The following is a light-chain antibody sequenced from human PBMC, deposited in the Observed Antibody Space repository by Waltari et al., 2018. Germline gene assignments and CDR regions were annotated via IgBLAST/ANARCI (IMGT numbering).Light chain of an antibody. J-gene: IGKJ1*01. Sequence: IMLTQSPVSLSLSPGERATLSCRASQRISRYLAWYQQKPGQAPRLLIYGASNMATGIPPRFSGSGSGTDFSLTISGLEPEDSAVYYCQHHFRLPATFGQGTKVEIK. CDR3: QHHFRLPAT. CDR2: GAS. V-gene: IGKV3-20*01. CDR1: QRISRY.